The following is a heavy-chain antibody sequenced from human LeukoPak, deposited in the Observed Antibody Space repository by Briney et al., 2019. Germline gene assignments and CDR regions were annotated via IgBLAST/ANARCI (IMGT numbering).Heavy chain of an antibody. J-gene: IGHJ1*01. CDR1: GGSISTYY. V-gene: IGHV4-59*01. CDR2: IYHSGST. CDR3: ARGGAARLHFQN. Sequence: SETLSLTCTVSGGSISTYYWNWIRQPPGKGLEWIGYIYHSGSTNYNPSLQSRVTISVDSSKNQFSLNLNSVTAADTAVYYCARGGAARLHFQNWGQGTLVTVSS. D-gene: IGHD6-6*01.